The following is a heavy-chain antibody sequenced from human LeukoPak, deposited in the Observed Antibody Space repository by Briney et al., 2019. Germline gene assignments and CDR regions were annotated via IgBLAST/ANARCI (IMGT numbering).Heavy chain of an antibody. Sequence: PSETLSLTCAVSGGSISSNNWWCWVRQPPGEGLEWIGESHHGGSTNYNPSLKSRVTISVDKSKNHFSLNLNSVTAAATAVYYCARALDRDTSGYNLPSVFDYWGQGTLVTVSS. D-gene: IGHD3-22*01. CDR3: ARALDRDTSGYNLPSVFDY. CDR2: SHHGGST. CDR1: GGSISSNNW. V-gene: IGHV4-4*02. J-gene: IGHJ4*02.